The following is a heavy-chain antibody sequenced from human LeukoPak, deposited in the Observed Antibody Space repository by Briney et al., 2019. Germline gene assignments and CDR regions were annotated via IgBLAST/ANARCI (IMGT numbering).Heavy chain of an antibody. D-gene: IGHD5-12*01. CDR3: ARDSGFGGYGK. J-gene: IGHJ4*02. Sequence: PSDTLSLTCAVYGGSFSGYYWSWIRQPPGKGLEWSGEINHSGSTNYNPSLKSRVTISVDTSKNQFSLKLSSVTAADTAVYYCARDSGFGGYGKWGQGTLVTVSS. CDR1: GGSFSGYY. V-gene: IGHV4-34*01. CDR2: INHSGST.